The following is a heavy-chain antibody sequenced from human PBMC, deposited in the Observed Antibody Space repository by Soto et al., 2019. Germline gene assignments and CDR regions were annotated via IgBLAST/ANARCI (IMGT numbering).Heavy chain of an antibody. J-gene: IGHJ4*02. CDR2: ISSSSSYI. D-gene: IGHD6-19*01. Sequence: EVQLVESGGGLVKPGGSLRLSCAASGFTFSSYSMNWVRQAPGKGLEWVSSISSSSSYIYYADSVKGRFTISRDNAKNSLYLQMNSLRAEDTVVYYCARDLYSSGWLKPGFGYWGQGTLVTVSS. CDR3: ARDLYSSGWLKPGFGY. V-gene: IGHV3-21*01. CDR1: GFTFSSYS.